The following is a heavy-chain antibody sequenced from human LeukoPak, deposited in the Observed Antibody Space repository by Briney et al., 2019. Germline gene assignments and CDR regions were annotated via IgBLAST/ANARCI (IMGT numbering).Heavy chain of an antibody. J-gene: IGHJ3*02. CDR2: INHSGST. Sequence: SETLSLTCAVYGGSFSGYYWSWIRQPPGKGLEWIGEINHSGSTNYNPSLKSRVTISVDTSKNQFSLKLSSVTAADTAVYYCARDLGYSSSWPDAFDIWGQGTMVTVSS. CDR1: GGSFSGYY. CDR3: ARDLGYSSSWPDAFDI. D-gene: IGHD6-13*01. V-gene: IGHV4-34*01.